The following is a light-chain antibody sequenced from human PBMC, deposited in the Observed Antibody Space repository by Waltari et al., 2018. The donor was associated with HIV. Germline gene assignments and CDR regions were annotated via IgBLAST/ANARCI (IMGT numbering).Light chain of an antibody. CDR1: SSNVGTYNL. CDR2: EVK. V-gene: IGLV2-23*02. J-gene: IGLJ3*02. Sequence: HSALTQPASVSGSPGQSIPISCTGTSSNVGTYNLVSWYQQHPGKAPKLLIYEVKRRPSGLSDRFSGSKSGNTASLTVSGLQAEDEAIYYCCSYAGSDTLVFGGGTSLTIL. CDR3: CSYAGSDTLV.